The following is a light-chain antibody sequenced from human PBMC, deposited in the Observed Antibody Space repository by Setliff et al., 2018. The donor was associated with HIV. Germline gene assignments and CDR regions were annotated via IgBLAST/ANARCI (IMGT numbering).Light chain of an antibody. V-gene: IGLV2-14*03. Sequence: QSALTQPASVSGSPGQSITISCTGTSSDVGGYNYVSWYQQHPGKAPKLMICDVSNRPSGVSNRFSGSKSGNTASLTISGLQAEDEADYYCSSYTSSSPYVFGTGTKV. CDR1: SSDVGGYNY. CDR2: DVS. CDR3: SSYTSSSPYV. J-gene: IGLJ1*01.